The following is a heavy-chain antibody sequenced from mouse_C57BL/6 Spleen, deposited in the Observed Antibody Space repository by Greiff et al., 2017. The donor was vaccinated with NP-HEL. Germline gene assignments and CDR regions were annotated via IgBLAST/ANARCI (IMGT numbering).Heavy chain of an antibody. J-gene: IGHJ3*01. CDR2: IDPENGDT. CDR3: TRKGSYGYDGAWFAY. V-gene: IGHV14-4*01. D-gene: IGHD2-2*01. Sequence: VHVKQSGAELVRPGASVKLSCTASGFNIKDDYMHWVKQRPEQGLEWIGWIDPENGDTEYASKFQGKATITADTSSNTAYLQLSSLTSEDTAVYYCTRKGSYGYDGAWFAYWGQGTLVTVSA. CDR1: GFNIKDDY.